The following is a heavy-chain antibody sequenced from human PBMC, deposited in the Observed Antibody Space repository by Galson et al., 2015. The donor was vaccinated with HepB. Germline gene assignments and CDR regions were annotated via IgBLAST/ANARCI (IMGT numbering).Heavy chain of an antibody. CDR2: IIPIFGTA. D-gene: IGHD3-22*01. Sequence: SVKVSCKASGGTFSSYAISWVRQAPGQGLEWMGGIIPIFGTANYAQKFQGRVTITADKSTSTAYMELSSLRSEDTAVYYCASSPNYYDSSGYLPAYYFDYWGQGTLVTVSS. CDR3: ASSPNYYDSSGYLPAYYFDY. J-gene: IGHJ4*02. V-gene: IGHV1-69*06. CDR1: GGTFSSYA.